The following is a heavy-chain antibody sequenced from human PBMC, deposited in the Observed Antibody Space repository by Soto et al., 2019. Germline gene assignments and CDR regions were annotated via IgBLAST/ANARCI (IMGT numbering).Heavy chain of an antibody. D-gene: IGHD5-18*01. CDR3: AREAGYSYGYAIAWFDP. Sequence: GASVKVSCKASGGTFSSYAISWVRQAPGQGLEWMGGIIPIFGTANYAQKFQGRVTITADKSTSTAYMELSSLRSEDTAVYYCAREAGYSYGYAIAWFDPWGQGTLVTVSS. CDR2: IIPIFGTA. J-gene: IGHJ5*02. CDR1: GGTFSSYA. V-gene: IGHV1-69*06.